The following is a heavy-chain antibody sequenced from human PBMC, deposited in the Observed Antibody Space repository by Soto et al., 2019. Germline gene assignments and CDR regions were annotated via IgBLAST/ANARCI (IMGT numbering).Heavy chain of an antibody. D-gene: IGHD6-19*01. V-gene: IGHV3-23*04. CDR1: GFTVSSNY. CDR2: ISGSGGST. Sequence: EVQLVESGGGLIQPGGSLRLSCAASGFTVSSNYMSWVRQAPGKGLEWVSAISGSGGSTYYADSVKGRFTISRDNSKNTLYLQMNNLRAEDTAVYYCAKDLGSGWSNLDHWGQGTLVTVSS. CDR3: AKDLGSGWSNLDH. J-gene: IGHJ4*02.